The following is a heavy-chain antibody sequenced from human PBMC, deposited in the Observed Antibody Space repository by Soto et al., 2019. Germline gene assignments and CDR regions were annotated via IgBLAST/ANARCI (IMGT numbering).Heavy chain of an antibody. V-gene: IGHV4-31*03. CDR1: AGSNIRDGYY. D-gene: IGHD2-2*01. CDR2: ISYSGSS. Sequence: QVQLQESGPGLVKPSQTLSLTCTVSAGSNIRDGYYWSWIRQHPGKGLEWIAYISYSGSSYSNPSLKSRVTISADTSKNQFSLRLTSVTAADTAVYFCARATPAGSADFWGQGPLGTVSS. CDR3: ARATPAGSADF. J-gene: IGHJ4*02.